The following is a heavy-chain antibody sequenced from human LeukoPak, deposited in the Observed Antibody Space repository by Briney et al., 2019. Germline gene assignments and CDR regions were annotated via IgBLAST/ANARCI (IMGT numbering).Heavy chain of an antibody. D-gene: IGHD6-19*01. Sequence: SETLSLTCTVSGGSISSYYWSWIRQPPGKGLEWIGEINHSGSTNYNPSLKSRVTISVDTSKNQFSLKLSSVTAADTAVYYCARNRPRTVAVAGYFDYWGQGTLVTVSS. CDR1: GGSISSYY. J-gene: IGHJ4*02. CDR2: INHSGST. CDR3: ARNRPRTVAVAGYFDY. V-gene: IGHV4-34*01.